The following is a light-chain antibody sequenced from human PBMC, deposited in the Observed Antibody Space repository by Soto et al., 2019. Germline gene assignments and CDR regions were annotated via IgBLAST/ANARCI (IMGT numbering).Light chain of an antibody. Sequence: EIVLTQSPGTLSLSPGERATLSCRASQSVSSSYLAWYQQKPGKATRXLXHGEYTRDNGIPARFSGSGSGTEFTLTISSLQSEDFAVYHCQQYNNWPITFGQVTRRDI. CDR2: GEY. CDR3: QQYNNWPIT. V-gene: IGKV3-15*01. J-gene: IGKJ5*01. CDR1: QSVSSSY.